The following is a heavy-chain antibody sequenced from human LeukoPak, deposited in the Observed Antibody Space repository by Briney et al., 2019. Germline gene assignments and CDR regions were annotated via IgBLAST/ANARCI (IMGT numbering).Heavy chain of an antibody. V-gene: IGHV3-74*01. J-gene: IGHJ4*02. Sequence: GGSLRLSCAASGFTFSSYWMHWVRQAPGKGLVWVSRVNSDGSSTSYADSVKGRFTISRDNAKNTLYLQMNSLRAEDTAVYYCAPLDCEYSGYDSLKYWGQGTLVTVSS. CDR3: APLDCEYSGYDSLKY. D-gene: IGHD5-12*01. CDR1: GFTFSSYW. CDR2: VNSDGSST.